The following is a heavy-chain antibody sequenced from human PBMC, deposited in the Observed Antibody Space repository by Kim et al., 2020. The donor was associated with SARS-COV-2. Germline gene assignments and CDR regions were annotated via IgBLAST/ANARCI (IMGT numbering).Heavy chain of an antibody. CDR1: GYSISSGYY. CDR3: TRGLQSDYYYYGMDV. V-gene: IGHV4-38-2*02. J-gene: IGHJ6*02. Sequence: SETLSLTCTVSGYSISSGYYWAWVRQSPGKGLEWIASIYQSGSTYYNPSLRSRVTISVDTSRNQFSLKVRSVTAADTAMYYCTRGLQSDYYYYGMDVWGQGTTVTVSS. D-gene: IGHD4-4*01. CDR2: IYQSGST.